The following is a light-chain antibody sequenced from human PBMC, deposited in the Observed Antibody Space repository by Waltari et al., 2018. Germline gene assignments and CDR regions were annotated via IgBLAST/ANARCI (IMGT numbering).Light chain of an antibody. V-gene: IGKV1-12*01. Sequence: DIQMTQSPSSVAASVGDRVPLTCRASQGISSRLALYQQKPGKAPKLLIYDASSLHSGVPSRFGGSGSGTEFTLTISSLQPEDFATYYCQQVDSFPRTFGQGTKVEVK. CDR2: DAS. CDR3: QQVDSFPRT. J-gene: IGKJ1*01. CDR1: QGISSR.